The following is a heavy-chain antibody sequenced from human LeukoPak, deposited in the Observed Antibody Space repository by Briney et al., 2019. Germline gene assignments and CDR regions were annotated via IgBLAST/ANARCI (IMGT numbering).Heavy chain of an antibody. CDR2: INHSGST. CDR3: ARDSGIAVAQRYFDY. Sequence: SETLSLTCAVYGGSFSGYYWSWIRQPPGKGLEWIGEINHSGSTNYNPSLKSRVTISVDTSKNQFSLKLSSVTAADTAVYYCARDSGIAVAQRYFDYWGQGTLVTVSS. J-gene: IGHJ4*02. CDR1: GGSFSGYY. D-gene: IGHD6-19*01. V-gene: IGHV4-34*01.